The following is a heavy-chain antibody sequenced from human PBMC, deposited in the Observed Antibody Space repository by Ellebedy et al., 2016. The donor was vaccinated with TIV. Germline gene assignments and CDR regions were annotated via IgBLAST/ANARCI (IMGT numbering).Heavy chain of an antibody. CDR1: GFTFSSYS. V-gene: IGHV3-21*01. D-gene: IGHD6-19*01. J-gene: IGHJ4*02. CDR2: ISSSSSYI. Sequence: GESLKISXAASGFTFSSYSMNWVRQAPGKGLEWVSSISSSSSYIYYADSVKGRFTISRDNAKNTLYLQMNSLRAEDTAVYYCARDLVAVAGTPLDYWGQGTLVTVSS. CDR3: ARDLVAVAGTPLDY.